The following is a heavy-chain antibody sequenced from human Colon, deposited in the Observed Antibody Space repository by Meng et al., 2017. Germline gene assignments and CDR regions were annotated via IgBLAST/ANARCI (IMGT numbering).Heavy chain of an antibody. CDR3: ARSGGDYSRVEY. D-gene: IGHD4-17*01. V-gene: IGHV1-2*02. J-gene: IGHJ4*02. CDR1: GYTFSGYI. CDR2: INPNSGDT. Sequence: ASVKVSCKASGYTFSGYIVHWVRQAPGQGLEWMGWINPNSGDTNYAQRFQGRVTMTRDTSISTAYMELSRLRSDDTAVYYCARSGGDYSRVEYWGQGTLVTVSS.